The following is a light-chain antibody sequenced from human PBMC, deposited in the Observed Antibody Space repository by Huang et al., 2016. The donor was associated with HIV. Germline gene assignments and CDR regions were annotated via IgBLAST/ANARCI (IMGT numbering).Light chain of an antibody. CDR2: DAS. Sequence: DIQMTQSPSSLSASVGDRVTITCQASQDISNYLNWYQKKPGKAPKLLMYDASNLEARVPSRFSGNTSGTHFTFTISSMRPEDIATYYCQQYDDFPLTFGGGTKVQIK. CDR3: QQYDDFPLT. CDR1: QDISNY. J-gene: IGKJ4*01. V-gene: IGKV1-33*01.